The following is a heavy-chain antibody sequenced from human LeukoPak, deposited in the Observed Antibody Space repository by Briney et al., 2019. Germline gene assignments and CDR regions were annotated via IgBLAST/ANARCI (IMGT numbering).Heavy chain of an antibody. V-gene: IGHV4-59*01. D-gene: IGHD3-9*01. CDR2: IYYSGST. CDR1: GGSISSYY. CDR3: ARDAPVDILTGYYHRDYYSYGMDV. Sequence: KPSETLSLTCTVSGGSISSYYWSWIRQPPGKGLEWVWYIYYSGSTNYNPSLKSRVTISVDTSKNPFSLKLSSVIAADTAVYYCARDAPVDILTGYYHRDYYSYGMDVWGQGTTVTVSS. J-gene: IGHJ6*02.